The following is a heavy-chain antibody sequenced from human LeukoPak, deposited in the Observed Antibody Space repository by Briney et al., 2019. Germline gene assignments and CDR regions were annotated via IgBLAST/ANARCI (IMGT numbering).Heavy chain of an antibody. D-gene: IGHD4-17*01. V-gene: IGHV4-59*08. Sequence: SETLSLTCTVSGGSISSYYWSWIRHPPGKGLEWIGYIYYSGSTNYNPSLKSRVTISVDTSKNQFSLKLSSVTAADTAVYYCARRVTTGYYYYYMDVWGKGTTVTVSS. CDR1: GGSISSYY. CDR3: ARRVTTGYYYYYMDV. J-gene: IGHJ6*03. CDR2: IYYSGST.